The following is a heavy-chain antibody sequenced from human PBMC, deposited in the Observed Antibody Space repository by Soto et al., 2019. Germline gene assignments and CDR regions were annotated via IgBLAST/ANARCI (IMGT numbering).Heavy chain of an antibody. J-gene: IGHJ4*02. D-gene: IGHD2-15*01. CDR1: GFPFSGYW. V-gene: IGHV3-7*01. CDR2: IKDDGSEK. CDR3: ARDGYCSGGRCYRRNDY. Sequence: EVQLVESGGGLVQPGGSLRLSCAASGFPFSGYWMTWARQAPGQGLEWVAQIKDDGSEKFYVDSVKGRFTISRDNADNLLYLQMNSLRAEDTAVYFCARDGYCSGGRCYRRNDYWGQGTLVIVSS.